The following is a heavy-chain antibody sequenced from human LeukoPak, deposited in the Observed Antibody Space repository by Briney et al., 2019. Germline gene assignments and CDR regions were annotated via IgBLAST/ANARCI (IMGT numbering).Heavy chain of an antibody. CDR3: ARQGYDFWSGTSGWWFDP. V-gene: IGHV4-4*07. D-gene: IGHD3-3*01. CDR1: GGSISSYY. J-gene: IGHJ5*02. Sequence: SETLSLTCTVSGGSISSYYWSWIRQPAGKGLEWIGRIYTSGSTNYNPSLKSRVTMSVDTSKNRFSLKLSSVTAADTAVYYCARQGYDFWSGTSGWWFDPWGQGTLVTVSS. CDR2: IYTSGST.